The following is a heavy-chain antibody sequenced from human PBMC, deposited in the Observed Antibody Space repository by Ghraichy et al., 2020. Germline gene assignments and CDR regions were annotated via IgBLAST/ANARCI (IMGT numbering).Heavy chain of an antibody. J-gene: IGHJ4*02. Sequence: GGSLRLSCAASGFTVSSNYMSWVRQAPGKGLEWVSVIYSGGSKYYADSVKGRFTISRDNSKNTLYLQMNSLRAEDTAVYYCARDYDILTGYYNDKIDWGQGTLVTVSS. D-gene: IGHD3-9*01. V-gene: IGHV3-53*01. CDR3: ARDYDILTGYYNDKID. CDR2: IYSGGSK. CDR1: GFTVSSNY.